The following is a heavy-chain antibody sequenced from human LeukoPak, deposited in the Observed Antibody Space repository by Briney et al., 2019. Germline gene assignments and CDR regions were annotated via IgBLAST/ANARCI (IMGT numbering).Heavy chain of an antibody. Sequence: GGSLRLSCAASRFTFSTYAMSWVRQAPRKGLEWVSAISGNGGSTYYADSVKGRFTISRDNSKNTLFLQMNSLRAEDTAVYYCARGYIYGYHYWGQGTLVTVSS. CDR2: ISGNGGST. CDR3: ARGYIYGYHY. D-gene: IGHD5-18*01. J-gene: IGHJ4*02. CDR1: RFTFSTYA. V-gene: IGHV3-23*01.